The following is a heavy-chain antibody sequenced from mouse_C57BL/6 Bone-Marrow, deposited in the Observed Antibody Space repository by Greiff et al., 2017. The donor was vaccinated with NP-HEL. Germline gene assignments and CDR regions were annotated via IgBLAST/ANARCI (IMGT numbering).Heavy chain of an antibody. J-gene: IGHJ2*01. Sequence: QVQLQQPGAELVKPGASVKLSCKASGYTFTSYWMQWVKQRPGQGLEWIGEIDPSDSYTNYNQKFKGKATLTVDTSSSTAYMQLSSLTSEDSAVYYCARAVTTVVGNYFDYWGQGTTLTGSS. CDR3: ARAVTTVVGNYFDY. V-gene: IGHV1-50*01. CDR2: IDPSDSYT. CDR1: GYTFTSYW. D-gene: IGHD1-1*01.